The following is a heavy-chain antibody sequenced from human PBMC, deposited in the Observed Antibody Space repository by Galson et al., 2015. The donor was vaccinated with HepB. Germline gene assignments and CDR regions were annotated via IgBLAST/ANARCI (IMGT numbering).Heavy chain of an antibody. J-gene: IGHJ5*02. CDR3: ARVGVPAAIGDWFDP. Sequence: SETLSLTCTVSGGSISSSSYYWGWIRQPQGKGLEWIGSIYYSGNTYYNPSLKSRVTISVDTSKNQFSLKLSSVTATDTAVYYCARVGVPAAIGDWFDPWGQGTLVTVSS. CDR2: IYYSGNT. V-gene: IGHV4-39*01. D-gene: IGHD2-2*01. CDR1: GGSISSSSYY.